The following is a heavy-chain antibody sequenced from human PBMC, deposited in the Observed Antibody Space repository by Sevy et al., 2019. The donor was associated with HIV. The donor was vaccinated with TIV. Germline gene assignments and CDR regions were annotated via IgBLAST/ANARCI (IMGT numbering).Heavy chain of an antibody. CDR2: IYSGGNT. J-gene: IGHJ5*02. CDR1: GFTVSNDY. D-gene: IGHD1-26*01. Sequence: GGCLRLSCAASGFTVSNDYMSWVRQAPGKGLEWVSVIYSGGNTYYADSVKGRFTISRDNSKNMVYLQMNSMRAEDTAVYYCARETVGGYDPWGQGTLVTVSS. V-gene: IGHV3-53*01. CDR3: ARETVGGYDP.